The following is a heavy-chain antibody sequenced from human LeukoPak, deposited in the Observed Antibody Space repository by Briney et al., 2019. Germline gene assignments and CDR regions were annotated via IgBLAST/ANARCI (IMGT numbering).Heavy chain of an antibody. V-gene: IGHV3-11*01. D-gene: IGHD4/OR15-4a*01. CDR2: ITSSGTAT. Sequence: GGSLRLSCSASGFSFSDSYMSWFRLSPEKGLEWIAYITSSGTATEYADSVKGRFTISRVNAKNSLYLQMNSLRPEDTAVYYCARDPDYGDPYWGQGTLVTVSS. CDR3: ARDPDYGDPY. CDR1: GFSFSDSY. J-gene: IGHJ4*02.